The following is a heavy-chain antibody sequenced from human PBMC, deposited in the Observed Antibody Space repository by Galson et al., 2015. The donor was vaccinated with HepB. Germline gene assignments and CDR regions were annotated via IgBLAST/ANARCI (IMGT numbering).Heavy chain of an antibody. Sequence: SLRLPCAASGFTFSSYSMNWVRQAPGKGLEWVSSISSSSSYIYYADSVKGRFTISRDNAKNSLYLQMNSLRAEDTAVYHCARDSFYDSSGYSLDYWGQGTLVTVSS. V-gene: IGHV3-21*01. CDR2: ISSSSSYI. D-gene: IGHD3-22*01. CDR1: GFTFSSYS. CDR3: ARDSFYDSSGYSLDY. J-gene: IGHJ4*02.